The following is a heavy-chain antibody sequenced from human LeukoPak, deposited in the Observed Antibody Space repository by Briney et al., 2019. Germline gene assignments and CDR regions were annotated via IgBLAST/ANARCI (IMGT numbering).Heavy chain of an antibody. CDR2: IYYSGST. D-gene: IGHD3-10*01. Sequence: SQTLSLTCTVSGGSLSSGDYYWSWIRLPPGKGLEWIGYIYYSGSTYYNPSLKSRVTIPLDTSKNQFSLRLTSVTAADTAVYYCARAIASSGSRLFDYWGQGTLVTVSS. J-gene: IGHJ4*02. V-gene: IGHV4-30-4*01. CDR1: GGSLSSGDYY. CDR3: ARAIASSGSRLFDY.